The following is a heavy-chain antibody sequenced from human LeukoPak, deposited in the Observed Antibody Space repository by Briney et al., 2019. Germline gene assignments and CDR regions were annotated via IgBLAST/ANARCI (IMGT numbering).Heavy chain of an antibody. CDR1: GFTFSSYA. CDR2: ISYDGSNK. V-gene: IGHV3-30-3*01. J-gene: IGHJ4*02. D-gene: IGHD3-10*01. Sequence: GGSLRLSCAASGFTFSSYAMHWVRQAPGKGLEWVAVISYDGSNKYYADSVKGRFTISRDNSKNTLYLQMNSLRAEDTAVYYCARDFYGSGSQFDYWGQGTLVTVSS. CDR3: ARDFYGSGSQFDY.